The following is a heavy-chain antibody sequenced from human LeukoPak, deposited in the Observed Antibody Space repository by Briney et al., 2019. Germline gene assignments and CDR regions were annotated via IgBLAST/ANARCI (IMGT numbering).Heavy chain of an antibody. CDR3: ATAAPLKRIVGATWFDY. CDR2: ISGSGGST. CDR1: GFTFSSYG. D-gene: IGHD1-26*01. J-gene: IGHJ4*02. V-gene: IGHV3-23*01. Sequence: GGSLRLSCAASGFTFSSYGMSWVRQAPGKGLEWVSAISGSGGSTYYADSVKGRFTISRDNAKKSLYLQMNSLRAEDTAVYYCATAAPLKRIVGATWFDYWGQGTLVTVSS.